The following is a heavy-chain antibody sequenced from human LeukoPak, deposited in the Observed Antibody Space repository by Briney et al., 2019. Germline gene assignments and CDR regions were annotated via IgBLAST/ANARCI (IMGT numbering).Heavy chain of an antibody. Sequence: PGGSLRLSCAASGFTFSSYAVSWVRQAPGMGLEWVSAISGSGGSTYYADSVKGRFTISRDNSKNTLYLQMNSLRAEDTAVYYCAKVEMAYFDYWGQGTLVTVSS. J-gene: IGHJ4*02. D-gene: IGHD5-24*01. CDR1: GFTFSSYA. V-gene: IGHV3-23*01. CDR2: ISGSGGST. CDR3: AKVEMAYFDY.